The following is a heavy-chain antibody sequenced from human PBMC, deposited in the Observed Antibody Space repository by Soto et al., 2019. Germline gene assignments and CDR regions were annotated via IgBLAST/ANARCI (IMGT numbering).Heavy chain of an antibody. D-gene: IGHD3-16*01. J-gene: IGHJ3*02. CDR2: ISGSGGST. CDR3: AKPFGGYDAFDI. CDR1: GFTFSSYA. Sequence: EVQLLESWGGLVQPGGSLRLSCAASGFTFSSYAMNWVRQAPGKGLEWVSAISGSGGSTYYADSVKGRFTISRDNSKNPLYLQMKSTRAEDTAVYYCAKPFGGYDAFDIWGQGTMVTVSS. V-gene: IGHV3-23*01.